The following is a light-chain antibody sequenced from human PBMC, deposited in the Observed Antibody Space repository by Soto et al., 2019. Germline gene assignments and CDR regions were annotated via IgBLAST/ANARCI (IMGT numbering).Light chain of an antibody. CDR1: SGDVGVYKF. CDR3: GSYTCTIYV. Sequence: QSVLTQPASVSGSPGQSITISCTGTSGDVGVYKFVSWYQQHPGKAPKLIIYEVSNRPSGVSSRFSGSMSGNTASLTISGLQAEDEADYYCGSYTCTIYVFGTGTKFTVL. CDR2: EVS. J-gene: IGLJ1*01. V-gene: IGLV2-14*01.